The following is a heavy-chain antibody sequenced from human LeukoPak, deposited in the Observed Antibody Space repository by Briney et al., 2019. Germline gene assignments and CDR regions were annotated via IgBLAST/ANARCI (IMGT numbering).Heavy chain of an antibody. J-gene: IGHJ3*02. CDR1: GYSFTSYW. Sequence: GESLKISCKASGYSFTSYWIGWVRQMPEKGLERMGIIYPGDSDTRYSPSFQGQVTISADKSISTAYLQWSSLKASGTAMYYCVRERSSGYYTEDAFDIWGQGTMVTVSS. CDR3: VRERSSGYYTEDAFDI. D-gene: IGHD3-22*01. V-gene: IGHV5-51*01. CDR2: IYPGDSDT.